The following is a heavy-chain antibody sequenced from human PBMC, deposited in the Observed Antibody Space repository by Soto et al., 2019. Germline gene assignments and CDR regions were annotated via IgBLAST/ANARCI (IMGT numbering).Heavy chain of an antibody. CDR3: ARGPPLLLDV. V-gene: IGHV4-34*01. Sequence: QVQLQQWGAGLLKPSETLSLTCAVYGGSFSGYYWSWIRQPPGKGLEWIGEINHSGSTNYNPSLTSRVTISVDTSKNQFSLKLSSVTAADTAVYYCARGPPLLLDVWGQGTTVTVSS. D-gene: IGHD2-15*01. CDR1: GGSFSGYY. CDR2: INHSGST. J-gene: IGHJ6*02.